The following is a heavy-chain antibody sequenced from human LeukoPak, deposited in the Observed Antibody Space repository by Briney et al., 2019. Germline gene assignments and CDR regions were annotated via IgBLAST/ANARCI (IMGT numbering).Heavy chain of an antibody. Sequence: SETLSLTCTVSGGSISSYYWSWIRQPAGKGLEWIGRIYTSGSTNYNPSLKSRVTMSVDTSKNQFSLKLSSVTAADTAVYYCVRGGYCSSTSCPFDYWGQGTLVTVSS. J-gene: IGHJ4*02. CDR2: IYTSGST. V-gene: IGHV4-4*07. CDR1: GGSISSYY. CDR3: VRGGYCSSTSCPFDY. D-gene: IGHD2-2*01.